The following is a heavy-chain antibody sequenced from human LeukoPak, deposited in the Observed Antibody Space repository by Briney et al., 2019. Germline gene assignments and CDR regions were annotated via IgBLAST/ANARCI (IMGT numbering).Heavy chain of an antibody. J-gene: IGHJ4*02. CDR1: GFTFTNYA. V-gene: IGHV3-23*01. CDR2: ISASGGNT. D-gene: IGHD4-17*01. Sequence: GGSLRLSCAASGFTFTNYAMSWVRQAPGKGLEWVSSISASGGNTYYADSVKGRFTISRDNSKNTLYLQMNSLRAEDTAVYYCARTALYGDYAPHFDYWGQGTLVTVSS. CDR3: ARTALYGDYAPHFDY.